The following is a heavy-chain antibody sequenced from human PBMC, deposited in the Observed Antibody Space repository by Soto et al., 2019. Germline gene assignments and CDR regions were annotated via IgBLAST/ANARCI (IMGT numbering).Heavy chain of an antibody. J-gene: IGHJ4*02. D-gene: IGHD3-3*01. CDR1: GFSLTTSGVG. V-gene: IGHV2-5*02. CDR3: AHRGLSTVFVLVTKTAIYFGF. Sequence: QITLNESGPTVVRPTETLTLTCRFSGFSLTTSGVGVGWVHQSPGKAPEWLAPTYWDDDKRYSESLNSRLTITQDTSKDEVLLTVANVDPTDTATYPCAHRGLSTVFVLVTKTAIYFGFWGQGTPVAVSS. CDR2: TYWDDDK.